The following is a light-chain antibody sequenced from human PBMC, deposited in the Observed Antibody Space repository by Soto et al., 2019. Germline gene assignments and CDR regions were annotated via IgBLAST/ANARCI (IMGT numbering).Light chain of an antibody. CDR3: SSYITSGTAV. J-gene: IGLJ3*02. V-gene: IGLV2-14*01. CDR1: SSDVGGYNY. CDR2: EVS. Sequence: QSAMTQPASVSGSPGQSITISCTGTSSDVGGYNYLSWYQQHPGKAPRVMIYEVSNRPSGVSNRYSGSKPGNTASLTISGLQAEDEADYSCSSYITSGTAVFGGGPKRTVL.